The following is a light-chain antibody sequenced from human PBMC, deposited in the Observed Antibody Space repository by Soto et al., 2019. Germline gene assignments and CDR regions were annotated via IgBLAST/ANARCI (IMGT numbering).Light chain of an antibody. CDR3: CSYAGSYTYV. V-gene: IGLV1-40*01. CDR1: NSNIGAGYD. J-gene: IGLJ1*01. CDR2: SNT. Sequence: QSVLTQPPSVSGAPGQRVTISCTGSNSNIGAGYDVHWYQQYPGTAPKLLIYSNTNRPSGVPDRFSASKSGTSASLAITGLQAEDEAYYYCCSYAGSYTYVFGTGTKVTVL.